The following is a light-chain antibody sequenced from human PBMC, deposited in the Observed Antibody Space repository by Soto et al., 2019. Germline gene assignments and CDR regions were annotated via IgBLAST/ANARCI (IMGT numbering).Light chain of an antibody. CDR1: SSDVGSYTL. V-gene: IGLV2-23*01. CDR2: EGS. Sequence: QPVLTQPASVSGSPGQSITISCTGTSSDVGSYTLVSWYQQHPGEAPKLIIYEGSKRPSGVSNRFSGSKSVNTASLTISGLRAEDEADYYCCSYAGGLTSAGYVFGTATKVTVL. J-gene: IGLJ1*01. CDR3: CSYAGGLTSAGYV.